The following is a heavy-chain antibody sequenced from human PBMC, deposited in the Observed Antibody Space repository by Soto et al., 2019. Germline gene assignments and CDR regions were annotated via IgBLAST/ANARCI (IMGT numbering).Heavy chain of an antibody. CDR2: IYYSGST. CDR1: GGSISSSSYY. CDR3: ATLWFGEGNY. V-gene: IGHV4-39*01. D-gene: IGHD3-10*01. Sequence: QLQLQESGPGLVKPSETMSLTCTVSGGSISSSSYYWGWIRQPPGKGLEWIGSIYYSGSTYYNPSLKSRVTISVDTSKNQFSLKLSSVTAADTAVYYCATLWFGEGNYWGQGTLVTVSS. J-gene: IGHJ4*02.